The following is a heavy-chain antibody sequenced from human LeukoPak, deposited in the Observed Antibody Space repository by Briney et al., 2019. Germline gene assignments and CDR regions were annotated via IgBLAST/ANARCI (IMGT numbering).Heavy chain of an antibody. J-gene: IGHJ3*02. CDR3: ARHLPIFGVVIHGPLGAFDI. CDR1: GGSISSSSYY. Sequence: PSETLSLTCTVSGGSISSSSYYWGWIRQPPGKGLEWIGSIYYSGSTYSNPSLKSRVAMSLDTSKNQFSLKLSSVTAADTAVYYCARHLPIFGVVIHGPLGAFDIWGQGTMVTVSS. V-gene: IGHV4-39*01. CDR2: IYYSGST. D-gene: IGHD3-3*01.